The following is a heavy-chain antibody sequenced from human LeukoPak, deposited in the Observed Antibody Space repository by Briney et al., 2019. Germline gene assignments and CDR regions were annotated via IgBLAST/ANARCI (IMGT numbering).Heavy chain of an antibody. D-gene: IGHD5-12*01. J-gene: IGHJ3*02. CDR2: INPSSGGT. CDR1: GYTFTGYY. V-gene: IGHV1-2*02. CDR3: ARVRAYSSYDAFDI. Sequence: ASVTVSCKASGYTFTGYYMHWVRQAPGQGLEWMGWINPSSGGTNYAQKFQGRVTMTRDTSISTAYMELSRLRSDDTAVYYCARVRAYSSYDAFDIWGQGTMVTVSS.